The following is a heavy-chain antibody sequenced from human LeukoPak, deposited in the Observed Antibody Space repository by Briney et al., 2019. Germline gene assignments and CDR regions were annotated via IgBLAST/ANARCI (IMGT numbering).Heavy chain of an antibody. J-gene: IGHJ4*02. CDR3: AREGIYYGSGSYYNDY. CDR2: ISSSGSTI. CDR1: GFTFSDYY. D-gene: IGHD3-10*01. V-gene: IGHV3-11*01. Sequence: SGGSLRLSCAASGFTFSDYYMSWIRQAPGKGLEWVSYISSSGSTIYYADSVKGRFTISRDNAKNSLYLQMNSLRAEDAAVYYCAREGIYYGSGSYYNDYWGQGTLVTVSS.